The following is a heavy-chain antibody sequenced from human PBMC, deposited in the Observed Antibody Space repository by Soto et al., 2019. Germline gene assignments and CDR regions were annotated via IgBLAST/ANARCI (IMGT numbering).Heavy chain of an antibody. J-gene: IGHJ1*01. CDR1: GGSFSGYY. CDR2: INHSGST. V-gene: IGHV4-34*01. D-gene: IGHD2-2*01. Sequence: PSETLSLTCAVYGGSFSGYYWSWIRQPPGKGLEWIGEINHSGSTNYNPSLKSRVTISVDTSKNQFSLKLSSVTAADTAVYYCARGPDIVVVPAENAYCDLVRRVYFQHWGQGTLDTVSS. CDR3: ARGPDIVVVPAENAYCDLVRRVYFQH.